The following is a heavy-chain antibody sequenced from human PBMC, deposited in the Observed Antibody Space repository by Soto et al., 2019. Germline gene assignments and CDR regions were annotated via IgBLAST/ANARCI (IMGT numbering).Heavy chain of an antibody. CDR2: ISSSGSTI. CDR1: GFTFSSYE. J-gene: IGHJ6*02. Sequence: GGSLRLSCAASGFTFSSYEMNWVRQAPGKGLEWVSYISSSGSTIYYADSVKGRFTISRDNAKNSLYLQMNSLRAEDTAVYYCAREATGSDYVSGSYDYSGMDVWGQGTTVTVYS. CDR3: AREATGSDYVSGSYDYSGMDV. V-gene: IGHV3-48*03. D-gene: IGHD3-16*01.